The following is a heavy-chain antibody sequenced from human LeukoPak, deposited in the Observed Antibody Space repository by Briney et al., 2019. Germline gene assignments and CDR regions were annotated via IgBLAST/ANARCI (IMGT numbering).Heavy chain of an antibody. J-gene: IGHJ6*03. CDR1: GYTFTGYY. CDR3: ARDPLPSTQTHYYYYYMDV. V-gene: IGHV1-2*02. D-gene: IGHD2-2*01. Sequence: ASVKVSCKASGYTFTGYYMHWVRQAPGQGLEWMGWINPNSGGTNYAQRFQGRVTMTRDTSISTAYMELSRLRSDDTAVYYCARDPLPSTQTHYYYYYMDVWGKGTTVTISS. CDR2: INPNSGGT.